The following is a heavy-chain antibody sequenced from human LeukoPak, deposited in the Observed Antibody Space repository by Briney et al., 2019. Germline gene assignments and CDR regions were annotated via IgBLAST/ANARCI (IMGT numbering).Heavy chain of an antibody. CDR2: IYTSGST. Sequence: SSETLSLTCTVSGGSISSYYWSWIRQPAGKGLEWIGRIYTSGSTNYNPSLKSRVTMSVDTSKNQFSLKLSSVTAADTGVYYCARERLLEWTKACQFWRQRTMVTVSS. CDR1: GGSISSYY. V-gene: IGHV4-4*07. CDR3: ARERLLEWTKACQF. J-gene: IGHJ3*01. D-gene: IGHD3-3*01.